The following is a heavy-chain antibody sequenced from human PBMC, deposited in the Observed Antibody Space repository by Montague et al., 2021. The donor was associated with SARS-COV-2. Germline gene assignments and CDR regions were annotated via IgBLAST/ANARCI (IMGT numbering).Heavy chain of an antibody. Sequence: SETLFLTCAVYGGSLSGYYWSWIRQPPGEGLEWIAEISHSGSTSYNPSLKGRVTISVDTSKNQFSLKLSSATAADTAVYYCARVPYRLLFVPRYYGMDVWGQGTTVTVSS. D-gene: IGHD2-2*01. CDR3: ARVPYRLLFVPRYYGMDV. CDR1: GGSLSGYY. CDR2: ISHSGST. J-gene: IGHJ6*02. V-gene: IGHV4-34*01.